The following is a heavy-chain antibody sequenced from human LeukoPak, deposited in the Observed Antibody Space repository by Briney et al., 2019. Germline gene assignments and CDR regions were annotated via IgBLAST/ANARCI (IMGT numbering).Heavy chain of an antibody. CDR3: ARTPITMIVVVITTSYYFDY. CDR1: GFTFSSYS. Sequence: GGSLRLSCAASGFTFSSYSMNWVRQAPGKGLEWVSSISSSSSYIYYADSVKGRFTISRDNAKNSLYLQMNSLRAEDTAVYYCARTPITMIVVVITTSYYFDYWGQGTLVTVSS. CDR2: ISSSSSYI. D-gene: IGHD3-22*01. J-gene: IGHJ4*02. V-gene: IGHV3-21*01.